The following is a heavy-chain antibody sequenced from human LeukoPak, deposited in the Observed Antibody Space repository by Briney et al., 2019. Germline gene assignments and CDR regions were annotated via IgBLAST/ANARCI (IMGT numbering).Heavy chain of an antibody. Sequence: GESLKISCKGSGYRFTSYWIGWVRQMPGKGLEWMGIIYPGDSDTRYSPSFQGQVTVSADKYISNADLQWSSLKAWGTAMYYCASGDSYGYVVYWGEGTLVTVSS. CDR2: IYPGDSDT. CDR1: GYRFTSYW. D-gene: IGHD5-18*01. CDR3: ASGDSYGYVVY. J-gene: IGHJ4*02. V-gene: IGHV5-51*01.